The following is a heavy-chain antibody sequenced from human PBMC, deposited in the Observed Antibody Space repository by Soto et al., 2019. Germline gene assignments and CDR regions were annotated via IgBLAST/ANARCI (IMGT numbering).Heavy chain of an antibody. Sequence: GSLRLSCVASGFTFNSAGMNWVRQAPGKGLEWVGRIKSKTDGGTTDYAAPVKGRFTISRDDSKNTLYLQMNSLKTEDTAVYYCTTDIAAAGMILWGQGTLVTVSS. CDR1: GFTFNSAG. V-gene: IGHV3-15*07. J-gene: IGHJ4*02. CDR2: IKSKTDGGTT. CDR3: TTDIAAAGMIL. D-gene: IGHD6-13*01.